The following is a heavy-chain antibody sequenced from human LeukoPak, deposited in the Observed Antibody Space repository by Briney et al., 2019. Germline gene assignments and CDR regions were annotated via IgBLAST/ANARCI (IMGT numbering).Heavy chain of an antibody. Sequence: GGSLGLSCEVSGFTVSSYVMHWVRQAPGKGLEWVAVVRGNGDSTHYADSVKGRFTISRDNSKNTLYLQMNSLRAEDTAVYYCAKGFFGSGTFPHNFDYWGQGTLVTVSS. J-gene: IGHJ4*02. CDR1: GFTVSSYV. D-gene: IGHD3-10*01. V-gene: IGHV3-23*01. CDR2: VRGNGDST. CDR3: AKGFFGSGTFPHNFDY.